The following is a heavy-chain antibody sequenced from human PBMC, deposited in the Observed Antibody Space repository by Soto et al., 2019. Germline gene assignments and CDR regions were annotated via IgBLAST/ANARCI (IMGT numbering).Heavy chain of an antibody. D-gene: IGHD4-17*01. V-gene: IGHV3-66*01. Sequence: GSLRLSCAASGFTVSSKYMSWVRQAPGRGLEWVSLIYSGGSTSYADSVKGRFTISRDNSKNTLYLQMNSLRDEDTAVYYCAKAAEQNGDYDYWGQGTLVTVSS. CDR3: AKAAEQNGDYDY. CDR1: GFTVSSKY. CDR2: IYSGGST. J-gene: IGHJ4*02.